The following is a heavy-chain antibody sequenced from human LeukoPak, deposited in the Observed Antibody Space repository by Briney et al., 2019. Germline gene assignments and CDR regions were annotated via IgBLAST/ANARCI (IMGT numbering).Heavy chain of an antibody. J-gene: IGHJ6*03. CDR1: GGSISSSSW. D-gene: IGHD3-22*01. CDR2: IYHSGST. V-gene: IGHV4-4*02. Sequence: PSETLSLTCAVSGGSISSSSWWSWVRQPPGKGLEWIGEIYHSGSTNYNPSLRSRVTISVDKSKNQFSLKLSSVTAADTAVYYCARGTVVVITTNYYYYYMDVWGKGTTVTVSS. CDR3: ARGTVVVITTNYYYYYMDV.